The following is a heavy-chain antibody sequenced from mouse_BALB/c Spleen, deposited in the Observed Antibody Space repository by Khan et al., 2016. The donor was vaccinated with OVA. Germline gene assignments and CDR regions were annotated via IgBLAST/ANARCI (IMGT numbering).Heavy chain of an antibody. V-gene: IGHV1-4*01. J-gene: IGHJ4*01. CDR1: GYTFTSNT. CDR3: ARRTTAYTIDY. Sequence: QVRLQQSGAEPARPGDSVKMSCKVSGYTFTSNTMHWVKQRPGQGLEWIGYINPSSGYTNYNQKSNDKATFTADKSSSTAYLHLSRLTSEDSAVYYYARRTTAYTIDYWGQGTSVTVSS. CDR2: INPSSGYT. D-gene: IGHD1-2*01.